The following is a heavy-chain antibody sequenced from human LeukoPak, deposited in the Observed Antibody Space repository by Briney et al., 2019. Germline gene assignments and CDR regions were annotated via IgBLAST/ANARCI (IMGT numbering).Heavy chain of an antibody. J-gene: IGHJ3*02. V-gene: IGHV5-51*01. D-gene: IGHD3-10*01. CDR2: IYPGDSDT. CDR1: GYSFTSYW. Sequence: GASLKISCKGSGYSFTSYWIGWVRQMPGKGLGGMGIIYPGDSDTRCSPSCQGQVTISADNSISTAYLQWSSLKASDTAMYYCARGHAFDIWGQGTMVTVSS. CDR3: ARGHAFDI.